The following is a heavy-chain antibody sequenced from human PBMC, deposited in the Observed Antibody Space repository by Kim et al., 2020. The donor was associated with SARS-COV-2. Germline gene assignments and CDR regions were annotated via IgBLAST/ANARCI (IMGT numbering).Heavy chain of an antibody. V-gene: IGHV4-4*02. D-gene: IGHD3-10*01. Sequence: SETLSLTCSVSGVSIGNDNWWSWVRQAPGKVLEWIGEIYQTGTTNYSPSLKSRALMSVDRSRSQFSLTLTSVTAADTAVYYCARVAIRGEIDSWGQGTLVTVSS. CDR3: ARVAIRGEIDS. CDR1: GVSIGNDNW. J-gene: IGHJ4*02. CDR2: IYQTGTT.